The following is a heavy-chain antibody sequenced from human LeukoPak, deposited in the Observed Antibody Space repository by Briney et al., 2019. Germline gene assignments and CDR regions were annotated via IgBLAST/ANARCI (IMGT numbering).Heavy chain of an antibody. Sequence: GGSLRLSCEASGFTFSSYWMHWVRQAPGKGLVWVSRIKSDGKTNYADSVKGRFIISRDNAKNTVSLQMDSLRAEDTGVYYCARAPSEVGGYYPEYFRHWGQGTLVTVSS. J-gene: IGHJ1*01. V-gene: IGHV3-74*01. CDR1: GFTFSSYW. CDR2: IKSDGKT. D-gene: IGHD3-22*01. CDR3: ARAPSEVGGYYPEYFRH.